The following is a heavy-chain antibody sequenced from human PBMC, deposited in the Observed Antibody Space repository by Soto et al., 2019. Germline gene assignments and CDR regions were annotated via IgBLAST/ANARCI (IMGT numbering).Heavy chain of an antibody. V-gene: IGHV4-59*01. D-gene: IGHD5-18*01. Sequence: SETLSLTCTVSGGSISNYYWIWIRQPPGKGLEWIGYIYYSGSTNYNPSLKSRVTISVDTSKNQFSLKLSSVTAADTAVYYCARDLVDTEVLGWFDPWGQGTLVTVSS. J-gene: IGHJ5*02. CDR2: IYYSGST. CDR1: GGSISNYY. CDR3: ARDLVDTEVLGWFDP.